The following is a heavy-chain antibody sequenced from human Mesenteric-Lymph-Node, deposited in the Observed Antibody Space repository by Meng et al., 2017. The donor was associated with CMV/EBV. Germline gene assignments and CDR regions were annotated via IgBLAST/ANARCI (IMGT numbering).Heavy chain of an antibody. D-gene: IGHD6-19*01. J-gene: IGHJ6*02. CDR2: ISSSGSHI. CDR3: ARDPASVV. CDR1: GFTFSSYT. Sequence: GESLKISCAASGFTFSSYTMNWVRQAPGTGLEWVSSISSSGSHIYYADSVKGRFTISRDNAKNSLYLQMNSLRAEDTAVYYCARDPASVVWGQGTTVTV. V-gene: IGHV3-21*01.